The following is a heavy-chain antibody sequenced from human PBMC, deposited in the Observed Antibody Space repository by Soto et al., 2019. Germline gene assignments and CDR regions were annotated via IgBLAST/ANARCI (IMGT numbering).Heavy chain of an antibody. CDR3: ARFIAAGGNFDY. D-gene: IGHD6-6*01. CDR2: ISYDGSNK. J-gene: IGHJ4*02. Sequence: QVQLVESGGGVVQPGRSLRLSCAASGFTFSSYAMHWVRQAPGNGLEWVAVISYDGSNKYYADSVKGRFTISRDNSKNTLYLQMNSLRAEDTAVYYCARFIAAGGNFDYWGQGTLVTVSS. CDR1: GFTFSSYA. V-gene: IGHV3-30-3*01.